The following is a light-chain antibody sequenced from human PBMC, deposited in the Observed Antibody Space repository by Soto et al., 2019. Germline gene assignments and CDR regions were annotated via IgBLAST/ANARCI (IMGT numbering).Light chain of an antibody. J-gene: IGKJ1*01. V-gene: IGKV1-5*01. Sequence: DIQMTQSPSTLPASVGDRVTITCRASQSISGWLAWYQQKPGKAPKLLIYDVSSLESGVPSRFSGSGSGTGFTLTISSLEPEDFAVYYCQQRSNWPITFGQGTKVDIK. CDR1: QSISGW. CDR3: QQRSNWPIT. CDR2: DVS.